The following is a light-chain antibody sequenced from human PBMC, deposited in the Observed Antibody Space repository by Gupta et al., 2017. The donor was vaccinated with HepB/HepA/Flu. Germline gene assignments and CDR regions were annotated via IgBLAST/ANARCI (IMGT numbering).Light chain of an antibody. CDR3: QQRYNWPLT. Sequence: EIVLTQSPGTLSLSPGERVTLSFRASQSISNFLAWYQQTPGQAPRLLIYGASNRATGIPARFSGSGSGTDFTLTISNLEPEDFAVYYCQQRYNWPLTFGGGTKVEIK. V-gene: IGKV3-11*01. CDR2: GAS. J-gene: IGKJ4*01. CDR1: QSISNF.